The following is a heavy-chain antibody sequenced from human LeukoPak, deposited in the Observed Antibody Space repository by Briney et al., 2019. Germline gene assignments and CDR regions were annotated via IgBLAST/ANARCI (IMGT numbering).Heavy chain of an antibody. D-gene: IGHD3-10*01. V-gene: IGHV3-33*06. CDR1: GFTFSSYG. Sequence: GRSLRLSCAASGFTFSSYGMHWVRQAPGKGLEWVAVIWYDGSNKYYADSVKGRFTISRDNSKNTLYLQMNSLRAEDTAVYYCAKDFRGAHDYWGQGTLVTVSS. CDR2: IWYDGSNK. CDR3: AKDFRGAHDY. J-gene: IGHJ4*02.